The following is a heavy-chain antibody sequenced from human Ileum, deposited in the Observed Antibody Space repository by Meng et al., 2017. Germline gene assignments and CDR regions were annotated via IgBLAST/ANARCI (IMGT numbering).Heavy chain of an antibody. D-gene: IGHD6-19*01. J-gene: IGHJ4*02. CDR2: ISGSGGST. CDR1: GFTFSSYA. CDR3: AKDFLSGKQWLQRY. Sequence: GESLKISCAASGFTFSSYAMSWVRQAPGKGLEWVSAISGSGGSTYYADSVKGRFTISRDNSKNTLYLQMNSLRAEDTAVYYCAKDFLSGKQWLQRYWGQGTLVNVAS. V-gene: IGHV3-23*01.